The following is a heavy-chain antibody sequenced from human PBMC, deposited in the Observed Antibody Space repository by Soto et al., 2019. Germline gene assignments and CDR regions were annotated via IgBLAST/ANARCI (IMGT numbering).Heavy chain of an antibody. J-gene: IGHJ4*02. V-gene: IGHV3-74*01. CDR3: ARGTVRDHDFGDH. Sequence: EVQLVESGGDLVQPGGSLRLSCAASGFTFSSYWMHWVRQVPGKGLVWVPRISSDGSSTNYADSVRGRFIISRDNAKNTLYLQVNSLRVEDTAVYYCARGTVRDHDFGDHWGQGTLVAVSS. CDR1: GFTFSSYW. CDR2: ISSDGSST. D-gene: IGHD4-17*01.